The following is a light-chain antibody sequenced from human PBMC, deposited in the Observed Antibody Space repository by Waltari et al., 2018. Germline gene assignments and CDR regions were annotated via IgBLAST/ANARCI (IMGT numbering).Light chain of an antibody. V-gene: IGKV3-11*01. CDR1: QSLGSY. CDR2: DAS. CDR3: QHRANSWT. Sequence: EIVFTQSPATLSLSPGERATLSCRDSQSLGSYLAWYQQKPGLPPRLLIYDASNRATGIPARFSGSGSGTDFTLTISGLEPEDFAVYFCQHRANSWTFGQGTKVEIK. J-gene: IGKJ1*01.